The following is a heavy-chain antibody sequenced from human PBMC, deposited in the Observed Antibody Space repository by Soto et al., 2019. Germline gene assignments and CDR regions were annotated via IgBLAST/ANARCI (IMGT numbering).Heavy chain of an antibody. CDR3: VGCLAIPGLPYH. CDR2: IVPIVDTS. V-gene: IGHV1-69*05. CDR1: GGTFSSYA. Sequence: QVQLVQSGAEVRQPASSVKVSCKTSGGTFSSYAISWVRQAPGQGLECMGGIVPIVDTSTYAQKFQGRVTDNWEESNSNVHMEVGHLRSDGKGVKYLVGCLAIPGLPYHLGQGTLVTVSS. D-gene: IGHD3-9*01. J-gene: IGHJ5*02.